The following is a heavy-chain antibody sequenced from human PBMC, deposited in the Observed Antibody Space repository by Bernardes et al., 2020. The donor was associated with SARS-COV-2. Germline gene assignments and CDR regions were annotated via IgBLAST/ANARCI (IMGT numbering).Heavy chain of an antibody. D-gene: IGHD3-22*01. J-gene: IGHJ3*01. CDR2: INSDGSIT. V-gene: IGHV3-74*03. CDR3: HTYYDSGGDAFDV. Sequence: SLRLSCVASGLTISSHGMHWVRQAPGKGLVWVSRINSDGSITTYADAVKGRFTISRDNAKNTLYLQMNSLRAEDTAVYYCHTYYDSGGDAFDVWGQGTMVTVSS. CDR1: GLTISSHG.